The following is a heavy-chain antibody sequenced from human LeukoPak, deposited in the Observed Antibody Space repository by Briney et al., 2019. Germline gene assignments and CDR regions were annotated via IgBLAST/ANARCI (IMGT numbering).Heavy chain of an antibody. CDR3: TRTCYRHGMDV. J-gene: IGHJ6*02. D-gene: IGHD3-16*02. CDR1: GFTFNNYW. Sequence: PGGSLRLSCAASGFTFNNYWIHWVRQAPGKGVVWVSSTSTDGSTTVYGDSVKGRFTISRDNGKNTLDLQLNSLRVEDSAVYSCTRTCYRHGMDVGGQGTTVTVSS. CDR2: TSTDGSTT. V-gene: IGHV3-74*01.